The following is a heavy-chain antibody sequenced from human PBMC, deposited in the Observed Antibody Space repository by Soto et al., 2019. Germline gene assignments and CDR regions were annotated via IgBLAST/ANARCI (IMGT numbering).Heavy chain of an antibody. J-gene: IGHJ4*02. D-gene: IGHD6-19*01. CDR1: GYTFTDYY. V-gene: IGHV1-2*02. Sequence: ASVKVSCKVSGYTFTDYYVDWVRQAPGQGLEWMGWINPNTGGTNFAQKFQGRVTMTSDTSISTAYMELSSLTSDDTAVYYCARDPVAGRRWFFDSWGQGTTVTVYS. CDR2: INPNTGGT. CDR3: ARDPVAGRRWFFDS.